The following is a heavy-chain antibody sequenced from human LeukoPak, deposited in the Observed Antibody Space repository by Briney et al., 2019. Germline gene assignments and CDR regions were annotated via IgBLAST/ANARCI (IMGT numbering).Heavy chain of an antibody. CDR3: ARPYGDYYNWFDP. CDR2: INPNSGDT. Sequence: GASVMVSCKASGYTFTGYYIHWVRQAPGQWLEWMGWINPNSGDTNYAQKFQDRVTLTRDTSVSTAYLELTNLRSDDTAVYYCARPYGDYYNWFDPWGQGTLVTVSS. J-gene: IGHJ5*02. CDR1: GYTFTGYY. V-gene: IGHV1-2*02. D-gene: IGHD4-17*01.